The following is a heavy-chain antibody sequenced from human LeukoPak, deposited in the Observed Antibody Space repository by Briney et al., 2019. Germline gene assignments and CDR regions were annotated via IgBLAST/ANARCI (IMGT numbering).Heavy chain of an antibody. V-gene: IGHV4-59*12. CDR3: ARSIAARRSGLGY. CDR2: IYFSGST. CDR1: GGSISSYY. Sequence: SETLSLTCTVSGGSISSYYWSWIRQPPGKGLEWIGYIYFSGSTNYNPSLKSRVTISVDTSKNQFSLKLSSVTAADTAVYYCARSIAARRSGLGYWGQGTLVTVSS. D-gene: IGHD6-6*01. J-gene: IGHJ4*02.